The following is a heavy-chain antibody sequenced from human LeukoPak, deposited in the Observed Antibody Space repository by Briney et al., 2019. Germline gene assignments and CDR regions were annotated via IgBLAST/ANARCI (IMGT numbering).Heavy chain of an antibody. V-gene: IGHV3-48*03. CDR1: GFTFSSYE. CDR2: ISTSGSTI. Sequence: GRSLRLSCAASGFTFSSYEMNWVRQAPGKGLEGVSYISTSGSTIYYGDSVKGRFTISRDNAKNSLYLQMSSLRAEDTAMYYCARAYYESSGYLVDYWGQGTLVTVSS. J-gene: IGHJ4*02. D-gene: IGHD3-22*01. CDR3: ARAYYESSGYLVDY.